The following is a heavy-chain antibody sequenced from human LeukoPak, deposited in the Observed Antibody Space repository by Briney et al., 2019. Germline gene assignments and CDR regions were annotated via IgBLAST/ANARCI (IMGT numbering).Heavy chain of an antibody. Sequence: SETLSLTCAVYGGSFRGYYWAWIPNPPGKGLDWIGEINNSGSTNYNPSLKSRVTISVDTSKNQFSLKLSSVTAADTAVYYCARFALGRDLVEYYFDYWGQGTLVTVSS. D-gene: IGHD3-16*01. V-gene: IGHV4-34*01. CDR2: INNSGST. CDR1: GGSFRGYY. J-gene: IGHJ4*02. CDR3: ARFALGRDLVEYYFDY.